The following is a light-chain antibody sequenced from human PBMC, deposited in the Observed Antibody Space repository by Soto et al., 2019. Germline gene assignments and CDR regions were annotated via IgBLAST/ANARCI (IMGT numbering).Light chain of an antibody. J-gene: IGLJ2*01. V-gene: IGLV2-11*01. CDR2: DIN. Sequence: QSALTQPRSVSGSPGQSVTISCTGASSDVGDYVSWYQQHAGKAPKLMIYDINERPSGVPDRFSGSRSGSTASLTISGLQAEDEAEYYCCSYAGSITVFGGGTKLTVL. CDR3: CSYAGSITV. CDR1: SSDVGDY.